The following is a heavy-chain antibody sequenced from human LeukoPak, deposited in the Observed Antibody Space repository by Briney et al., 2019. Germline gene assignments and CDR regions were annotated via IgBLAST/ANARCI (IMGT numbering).Heavy chain of an antibody. D-gene: IGHD3-3*01. J-gene: IGHJ5*02. CDR3: AAFGVVIIGFNWFDP. V-gene: IGHV4-31*02. CDR1: GGSISSGGYY. CDR2: IYYSGST. Sequence: PSETLSLTWTVSGGSISSGGYYWSWIRQHPGKGLEWIGYIYYSGSTYYNPSLKSRVTISVDTSKNQFSLKLSSVTAADTAVYYCAAFGVVIIGFNWFDPWGQGTLVTVSS.